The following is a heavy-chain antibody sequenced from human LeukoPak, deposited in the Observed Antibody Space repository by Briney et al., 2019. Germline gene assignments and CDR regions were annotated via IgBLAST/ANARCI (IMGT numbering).Heavy chain of an antibody. Sequence: GGSLRLSCAASRLTFGNYWMHWVRQAPGKGLVWVSRINSDGGSTNYADSVKGRFTISRDNAKNSLHLQMNSLRDEDTAMYYCARTRGAGPGGHFDYWGQGTLVTVSS. CDR2: INSDGGST. D-gene: IGHD6-19*01. CDR1: RLTFGNYW. V-gene: IGHV3-74*01. CDR3: ARTRGAGPGGHFDY. J-gene: IGHJ4*02.